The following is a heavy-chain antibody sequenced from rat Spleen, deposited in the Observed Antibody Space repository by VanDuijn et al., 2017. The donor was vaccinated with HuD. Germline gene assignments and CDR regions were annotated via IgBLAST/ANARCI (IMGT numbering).Heavy chain of an antibody. Sequence: EVQLVESGGDLAQPGRSLKLSCAASGFTYSNYVMAWVRQAPTKGLEWVATISYDGSRTYYRDSVKGRFTITRDTAQNSLYSQMNSPRSEDTATYYCTRGGYFRYWGQGVMVTVSS. CDR3: TRGGYFRY. J-gene: IGHJ2*01. CDR1: GFTYSNYV. D-gene: IGHD2-5*01. V-gene: IGHV5-29*01. CDR2: ISYDGSRT.